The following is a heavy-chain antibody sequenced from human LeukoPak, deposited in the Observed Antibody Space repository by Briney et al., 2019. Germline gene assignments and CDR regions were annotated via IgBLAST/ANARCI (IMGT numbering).Heavy chain of an antibody. CDR3: AKNRGVLRNFDCYDY. J-gene: IGHJ4*02. Sequence: PGGSLRFSCAVSGFAFRSYGMSWVRQAPGKGLEWVSAISGSADSTYYADSVKGRFTISRDNSKNTLYLQVNSLRAEDTAVYYCAKNRGVLRNFDCYDYWGQGTLVTVSS. D-gene: IGHD3-9*01. V-gene: IGHV3-23*01. CDR1: GFAFRSYG. CDR2: ISGSADST.